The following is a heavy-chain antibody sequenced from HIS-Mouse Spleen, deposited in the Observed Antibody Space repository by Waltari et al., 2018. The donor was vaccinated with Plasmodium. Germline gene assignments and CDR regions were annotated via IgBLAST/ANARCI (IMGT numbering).Heavy chain of an antibody. CDR3: ASSWYWYFDL. J-gene: IGHJ2*01. Sequence: EVQLVESGGGLVQPGGSLRLSWAASGFTFSSYGMSWVRQAPGKGLEWVANIKQDGSETYYVDSVKGRFTISRDNAKNSLYLQMNSLRAEDTAVYYCASSWYWYFDLWGRGTLVTVSS. D-gene: IGHD6-13*01. CDR1: GFTFSSYG. CDR2: IKQDGSET. V-gene: IGHV3-7*01.